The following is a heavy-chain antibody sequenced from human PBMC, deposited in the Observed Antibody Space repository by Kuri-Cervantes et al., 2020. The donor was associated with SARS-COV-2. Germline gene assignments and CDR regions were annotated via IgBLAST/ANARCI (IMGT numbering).Heavy chain of an antibody. V-gene: IGHV3-30*09. CDR2: ISSDGSAQ. Sequence: GESLKISCAASGFNLSYFHVHWVRQAPGKGLQWVALISSDGSAQSYADSVKGRFAMSRDNSKNIVSLQMNSLTIEDTAIYSCATEYRSSGKAGCFDYWGQGTLVTVSS. D-gene: IGHD6-6*01. CDR3: ATEYRSSGKAGCFDY. J-gene: IGHJ4*02. CDR1: GFNLSYFH.